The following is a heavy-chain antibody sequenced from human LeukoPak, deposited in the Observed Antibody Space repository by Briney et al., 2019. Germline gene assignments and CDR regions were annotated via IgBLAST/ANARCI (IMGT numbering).Heavy chain of an antibody. D-gene: IGHD4-17*01. V-gene: IGHV3-7*05. Sequence: GGPLRLSCVASGFTVSTYWMSWVRQAPGKGLEWVANIKHDGSQKYYVDSVKGRFTISRDNAKNSLYLQLNSLRAEDTAVYYCARDGFVWASGIDYGWFDYWGRGTLVTVSS. CDR1: GFTVSTYW. CDR3: ARDGFVWASGIDYGWFDY. CDR2: IKHDGSQK. J-gene: IGHJ4*02.